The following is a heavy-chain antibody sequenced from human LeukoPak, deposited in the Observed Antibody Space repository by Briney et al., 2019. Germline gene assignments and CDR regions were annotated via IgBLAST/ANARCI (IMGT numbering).Heavy chain of an antibody. Sequence: GGSLRLSCVASGFNFRHYGIHWVRQAPGKGPQWVAVISYAGNNSYYADSVEGRFTVFRDNSKNTAFLQMKNLRDEDTAVYYCATRDFDFWGQGTLVTVSS. V-gene: IGHV3-30*03. CDR3: ATRDFDF. CDR2: ISYAGNNS. J-gene: IGHJ4*02. CDR1: GFNFRHYG.